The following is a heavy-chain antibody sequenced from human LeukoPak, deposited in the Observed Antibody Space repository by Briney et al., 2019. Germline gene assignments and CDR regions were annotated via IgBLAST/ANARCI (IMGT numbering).Heavy chain of an antibody. Sequence: PGGSLRLFCAASGFNFRSYWMSWVRQAPGKGLEWVANMKLDGSEEYYVDSVKGRFTISSDNAKNSLYLQMNSLRVDDTAVYYCARWARYCSSGSCYSWFDPWGQGTLVTVSS. CDR1: GFNFRSYW. CDR2: MKLDGSEE. CDR3: ARWARYCSSGSCYSWFDP. J-gene: IGHJ5*02. V-gene: IGHV3-7*01. D-gene: IGHD2-15*01.